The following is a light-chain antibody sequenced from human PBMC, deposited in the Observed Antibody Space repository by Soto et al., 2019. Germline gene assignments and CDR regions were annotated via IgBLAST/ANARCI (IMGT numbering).Light chain of an antibody. V-gene: IGLV2-11*01. CDR2: DVS. Sequence: QSALTQPRSVSGSPGQSVTISCTGTSSDVGGYNYVSWYQQHPGKAPTLMIYDVSKRPSGVPDRFSGSKSGNTASLTISGLQAEDEADYYCCSYAGRYTWVFGGGTKLTVL. CDR1: SSDVGGYNY. J-gene: IGLJ2*01. CDR3: CSYAGRYTWV.